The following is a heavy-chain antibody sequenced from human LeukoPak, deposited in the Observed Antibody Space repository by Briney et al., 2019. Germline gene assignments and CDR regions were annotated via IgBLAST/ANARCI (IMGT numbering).Heavy chain of an antibody. Sequence: QTGGSLRLSCAASGFTFSSYSMNWVRQAPGKGLEWVSAISSTGGTAYYADSVKGRFTISRDNAKNSLYLQMNSLRAEDTAVYFCAREGALTVTKDAFDIWGQGTMVTVSS. CDR1: GFTFSSYS. CDR2: ISSTGGTA. V-gene: IGHV3-48*04. J-gene: IGHJ3*02. CDR3: AREGALTVTKDAFDI. D-gene: IGHD4-17*01.